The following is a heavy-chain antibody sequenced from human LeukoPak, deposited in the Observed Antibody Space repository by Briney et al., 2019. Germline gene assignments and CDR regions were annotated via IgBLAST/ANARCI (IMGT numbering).Heavy chain of an antibody. CDR2: ITNDGSNK. D-gene: IGHD3-22*01. CDR1: GFTFSSYG. J-gene: IGHJ4*02. V-gene: IGHV3-30*18. Sequence: GGSLRLSCAASGFTFSSYGMNWVRQAPGKGLEGVAVITNDGSNKYYADSVKGRFTISRDNSKNSLYLQMNRLRAEDTAVYYCAKDVDYDSSGYPDYWGQGTLVTVSS. CDR3: AKDVDYDSSGYPDY.